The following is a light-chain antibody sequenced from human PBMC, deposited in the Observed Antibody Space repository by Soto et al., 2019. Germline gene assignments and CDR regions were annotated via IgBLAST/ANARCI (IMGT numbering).Light chain of an antibody. J-gene: IGKJ4*01. CDR1: QSLLHSNGYNY. V-gene: IGKV2-28*01. CDR2: LGS. Sequence: DIVMTQSPLSLPVTPGEPASISCRSSQSLLHSNGYNYLDWYLQKPGQSPQLLIYLGSNRASGVPDRLSGSGSGTDFTLKISRVEAEDVGVYYCMPALQTLDFGGAPKVDI. CDR3: MPALQTLD.